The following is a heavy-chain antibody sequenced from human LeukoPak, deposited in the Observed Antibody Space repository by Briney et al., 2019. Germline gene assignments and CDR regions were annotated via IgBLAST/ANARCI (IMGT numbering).Heavy chain of an antibody. D-gene: IGHD2-15*01. V-gene: IGHV5-51*01. Sequence: PGESLKISCKGSGYSFTSYWIGWVRQMPGKGLEWMGIIYPGDSDTRYSPSFQGQVTISADRSTNTAHLQWSSLKASDTAMYYCARHVRGCSGGSCYFYGMDVWGQGTTVTVSS. CDR2: IYPGDSDT. CDR3: ARHVRGCSGGSCYFYGMDV. CDR1: GYSFTSYW. J-gene: IGHJ6*02.